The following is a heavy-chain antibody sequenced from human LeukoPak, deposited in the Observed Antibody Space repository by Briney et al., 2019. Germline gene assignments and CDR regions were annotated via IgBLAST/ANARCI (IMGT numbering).Heavy chain of an antibody. CDR1: GFTFSSYW. J-gene: IGHJ6*02. D-gene: IGHD1-26*01. Sequence: PGGSLRLSCAASGFTFSSYWMHWVRQAPGKGLVWVSRINSDGSSTSYADSVKGRFTISRDNAKNTLYLQMNSLRAEDTAVYYCARAYSGSPYGMDVWGQGTTVTVSS. CDR3: ARAYSGSPYGMDV. V-gene: IGHV3-74*01. CDR2: INSDGSST.